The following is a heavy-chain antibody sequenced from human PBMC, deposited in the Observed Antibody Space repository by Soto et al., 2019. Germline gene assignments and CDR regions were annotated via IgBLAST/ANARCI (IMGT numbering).Heavy chain of an antibody. D-gene: IGHD2-15*01. Sequence: GESLKISCKGSGYSFTSYWIGWVRQMPGKGLEWMGIIYPGESDTRYSPSFQGQVTISADKSISTAYLQLSSLKASDTAMYYCARLRWAARQYCSGGSCYGNAFDIWGQGTMVTVSS. V-gene: IGHV5-51*01. CDR3: ARLRWAARQYCSGGSCYGNAFDI. CDR1: GYSFTSYW. CDR2: IYPGESDT. J-gene: IGHJ3*02.